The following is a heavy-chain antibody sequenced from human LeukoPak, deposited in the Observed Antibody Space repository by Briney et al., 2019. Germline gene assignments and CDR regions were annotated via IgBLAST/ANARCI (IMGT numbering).Heavy chain of an antibody. CDR1: GFTFSSYA. V-gene: IGHV3-23*01. CDR3: AKGLILWFGELLPRPFDY. CDR2: ISGSGGST. Sequence: GGSLRLSCAASGFTFSSYAMSWVRQAPGKGLEWVSAISGSGGSTYYADSVKGRFTISRDNSKNTLYLQMNSLRAEDTAVYYCAKGLILWFGELLPRPFDYWGQGTPVTVSS. D-gene: IGHD3-10*01. J-gene: IGHJ4*02.